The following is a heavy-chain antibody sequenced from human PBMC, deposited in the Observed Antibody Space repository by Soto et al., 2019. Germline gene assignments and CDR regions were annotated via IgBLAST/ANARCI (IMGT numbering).Heavy chain of an antibody. CDR1: GGSFIDYS. CDR3: ARVSDY. Sequence: QVLLQQWGAGRLKHSETLSLTCAVYGGSFIDYSWGWIRQSPGTGLEWIGEINHSGSANYNPSLKRRVTIAVDTSKNQFSLKLYSVTAADAAVYYCARVSDYWSQGTLVTVSS. V-gene: IGHV4-34*01. CDR2: INHSGSA. J-gene: IGHJ4*02.